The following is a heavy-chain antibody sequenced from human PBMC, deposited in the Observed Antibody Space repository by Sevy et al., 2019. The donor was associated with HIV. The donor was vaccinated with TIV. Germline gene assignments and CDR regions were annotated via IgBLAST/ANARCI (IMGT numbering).Heavy chain of an antibody. Sequence: ASVKVSCKASGYSFTSYEIYWVRQAPGQGLEWMGIINPSGGSTSYAQKFQDRVTMIRDTSTTTVYMELSSLRSEDTAVYFCARLRACGGDCYYYDFWGQGTLVTVSS. J-gene: IGHJ4*02. D-gene: IGHD2-21*02. CDR2: INPSGGST. CDR3: ARLRACGGDCYYYDF. CDR1: GYSFTSYE. V-gene: IGHV1-46*01.